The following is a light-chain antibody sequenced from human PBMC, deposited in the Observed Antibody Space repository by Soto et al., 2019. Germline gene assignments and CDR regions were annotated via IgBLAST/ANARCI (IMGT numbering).Light chain of an antibody. CDR3: SSYTSTSTLV. CDR2: EVS. J-gene: IGLJ3*02. Sequence: QSALTQPASVSGSPGQSITISCTGTSSDVGAYKYVSWYQQHPNKAPELMLYEVSNRPSGVSNRFSGSKSGNTASLTISGLQNEDEVDYRCSSYTSTSTLVFGGGTKLTVL. V-gene: IGLV2-14*01. CDR1: SSDVGAYKY.